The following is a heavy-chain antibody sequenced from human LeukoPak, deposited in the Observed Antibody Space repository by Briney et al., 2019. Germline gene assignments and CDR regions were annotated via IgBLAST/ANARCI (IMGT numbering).Heavy chain of an antibody. CDR2: INSDGSST. Sequence: GGSLRLSCAASGFTFSSYWMHWVRQAPGKGLVWVSRINSDGSSTTYGDSVKSRFTISRDNAKNTPYMYMHSLRAEDTAVYYCAREYYDSSGSPYFDYWGQGTLVTVSS. D-gene: IGHD3-22*01. CDR1: GFTFSSYW. CDR3: AREYYDSSGSPYFDY. J-gene: IGHJ4*02. V-gene: IGHV3-74*01.